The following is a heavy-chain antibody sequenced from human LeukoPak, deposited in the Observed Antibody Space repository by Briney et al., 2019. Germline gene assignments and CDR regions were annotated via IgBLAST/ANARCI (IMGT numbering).Heavy chain of an antibody. D-gene: IGHD3/OR15-3a*01. Sequence: SVKVSCKASGGTFSSYAINWVRQAPGQGLEWMGGIIPMFGSINYAQKWQGRLTITTDESTGTAYMELRSLRSEDTAVYYCARDDSWTGYRFDYRGQGTLVTVSS. J-gene: IGHJ4*02. CDR3: ARDDSWTGYRFDY. CDR2: IIPMFGSI. V-gene: IGHV1-69*05. CDR1: GGTFSSYA.